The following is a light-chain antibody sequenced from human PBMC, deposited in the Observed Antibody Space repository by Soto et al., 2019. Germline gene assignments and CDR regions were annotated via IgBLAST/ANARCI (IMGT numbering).Light chain of an antibody. CDR2: DAS. Sequence: EIVMTQSPVTLSASPGERATLSCRASQSVRRNLAWYQQKAGQAPRLLIYDASTRATGVPARFSGSGSGTEFTLTISSLQSEDFAVYYCQQCNNWPLSFGGGTKVDIK. V-gene: IGKV3-15*01. CDR1: QSVRRN. J-gene: IGKJ4*01. CDR3: QQCNNWPLS.